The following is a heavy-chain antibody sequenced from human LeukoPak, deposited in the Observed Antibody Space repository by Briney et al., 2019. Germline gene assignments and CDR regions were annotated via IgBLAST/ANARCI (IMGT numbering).Heavy chain of an antibody. CDR1: GFTFSSYG. CDR2: ISYDGSNK. D-gene: IGHD6-6*01. V-gene: IGHV3-30*03. Sequence: GGSLRLSCAASGFTFSSYGMHWVRQAPGKGLEWVAVISYDGSNKYYADSVKGRFTISRDNSKNTLYLQMNSLRAEDTAVYYRARTSQQSSAGNYYYYMDVWGKGTTVTVSS. J-gene: IGHJ6*03. CDR3: ARTSQQSSAGNYYYYMDV.